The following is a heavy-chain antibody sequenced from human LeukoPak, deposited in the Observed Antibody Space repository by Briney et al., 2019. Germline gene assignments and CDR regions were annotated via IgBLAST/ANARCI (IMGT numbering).Heavy chain of an antibody. V-gene: IGHV1-69*05. CDR3: ARDAYCGGDCHMPYFDY. J-gene: IGHJ4*02. CDR1: GYTFTSYA. CDR2: IIPIFGTA. D-gene: IGHD2-21*02. Sequence: SVKVSCKASGYTFTSYAMHWVRQAPGQGLEWMGGIIPIFGTANYAQKFQGRVTITTDESTSTAYMELSSLRSEDTAVYYCARDAYCGGDCHMPYFDYWGQGTLVTVSS.